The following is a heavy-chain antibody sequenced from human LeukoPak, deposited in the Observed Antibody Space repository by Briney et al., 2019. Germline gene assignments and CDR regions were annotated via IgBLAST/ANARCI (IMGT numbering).Heavy chain of an antibody. CDR3: ARAPFGYYYGSETLFYYGMDV. D-gene: IGHD3-10*01. Sequence: PGGSLRLSCAASGFTFSHYAMNWVRQAPGKGLEWVSGISGSGSNTYYADSVRGRFTISRDNSRNTLYLQMNSLRAEDTAVYYCARAPFGYYYGSETLFYYGMDVWGQGTTVTVSS. CDR2: ISGSGSNT. J-gene: IGHJ6*02. CDR1: GFTFSHYA. V-gene: IGHV3-23*01.